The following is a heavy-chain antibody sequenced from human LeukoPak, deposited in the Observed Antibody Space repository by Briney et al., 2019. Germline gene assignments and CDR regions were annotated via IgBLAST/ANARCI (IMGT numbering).Heavy chain of an antibody. Sequence: GASVKVSCKTSGYSFTNYDINWVRQATGQGLEWMGWMSPNSGKTGYAQKFQGRVTMTKNTSMSTAYMELSSLTSEDTAVYYCARDFFWSGYFSNHDAFDIWGQGTMVTVSS. CDR1: GYSFTNYD. J-gene: IGHJ3*02. CDR3: ARDFFWSGYFSNHDAFDI. D-gene: IGHD3-3*01. V-gene: IGHV1-8*01. CDR2: MSPNSGKT.